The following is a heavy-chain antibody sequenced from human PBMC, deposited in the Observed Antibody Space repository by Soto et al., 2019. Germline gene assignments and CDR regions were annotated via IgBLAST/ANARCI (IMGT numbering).Heavy chain of an antibody. Sequence: ASVKVSFKASGYTFTSYGISWVRQAPGQGLEWMGWISAYNGNTNYAQKLQGRVTMTTDTSTSTAYMELRSLRSDDTAVYYCARTVGIPAATYYYYGMDVWGQGTTVTV. CDR1: GYTFTSYG. J-gene: IGHJ6*02. CDR2: ISAYNGNT. V-gene: IGHV1-18*01. D-gene: IGHD2-2*01. CDR3: ARTVGIPAATYYYYGMDV.